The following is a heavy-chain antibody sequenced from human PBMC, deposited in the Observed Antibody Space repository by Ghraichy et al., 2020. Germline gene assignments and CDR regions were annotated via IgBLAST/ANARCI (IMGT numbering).Heavy chain of an antibody. CDR2: TYYRSGWSH. CDR1: GDSVSSNSAA. D-gene: IGHD2-15*01. Sequence: SQTLSLTCAISGDSVSSNSAAWNWIRQYPSRGLEWLGRTYYRSGWSHDYELSVKSRIAINPDTSKNQFYLQLNSVTPEDTAVYYCASGMVALDYWGQGTLVTVSS. CDR3: ASGMVALDY. J-gene: IGHJ4*02. V-gene: IGHV6-1*01.